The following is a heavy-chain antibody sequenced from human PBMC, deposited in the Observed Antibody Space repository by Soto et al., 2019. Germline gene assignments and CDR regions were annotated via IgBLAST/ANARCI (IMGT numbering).Heavy chain of an antibody. CDR2: IYPGDSDT. CDR3: ARITVNEYYFDY. J-gene: IGHJ4*02. D-gene: IGHD4-17*01. V-gene: IGHV5-51*01. CDR1: GYSFTSYW. Sequence: PGESLKISCKGSGYSFTSYWIGWVRQIPGKDLEWMGIIYPGDSDTRYSPSFQGQVTISADKSISTAYLQWSSLKAADTAMYYCARITVNEYYFDYWGQGTLVTVSS.